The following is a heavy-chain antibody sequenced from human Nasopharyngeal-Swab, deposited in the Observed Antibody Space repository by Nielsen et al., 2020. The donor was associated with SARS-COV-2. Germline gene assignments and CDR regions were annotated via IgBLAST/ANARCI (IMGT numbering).Heavy chain of an antibody. CDR1: GGSISSGGYS. CDR3: ARGTVTTGLGY. J-gene: IGHJ4*02. V-gene: IGHV4-31*11. D-gene: IGHD4-11*01. CDR2: IYYSGST. Sequence: SETLSLTCAVSGGSISSGGYSWNWIRQHPGEGLEWIGYIYYSGSTYYNPSLKSRLTISVDTSKKQFSLNLSSVTAADTAVYYCARGTVTTGLGYWGQGTLVTVSS.